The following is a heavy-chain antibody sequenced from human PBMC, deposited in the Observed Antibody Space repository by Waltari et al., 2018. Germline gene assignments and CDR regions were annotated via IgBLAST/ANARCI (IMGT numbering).Heavy chain of an antibody. V-gene: IGHV4-61*02. CDR3: ARISAVYDFWSGYEGAHGWFDP. D-gene: IGHD3-3*01. CDR2: IYTSGST. CDR1: GGSLSSGSYS. Sequence: QVQLQESGPELVKPSQTLSLTCPVSGGSLSSGSYSWSWIRQPAGKGLEGIGRIYTSGSTNYNPSLKSRVTISVDTSKNQFSLKLSSVTAADTAVYYCARISAVYDFWSGYEGAHGWFDPWGQGTLVTVSS. J-gene: IGHJ5*02.